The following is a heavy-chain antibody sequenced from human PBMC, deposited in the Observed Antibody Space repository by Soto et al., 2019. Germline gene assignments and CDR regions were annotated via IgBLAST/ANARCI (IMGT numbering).Heavy chain of an antibody. V-gene: IGHV1-18*01. CDR2: ISAYNGNT. CDR3: ARDPATIASAGREDY. D-gene: IGHD6-13*01. J-gene: IGHJ4*02. Sequence: QVQLVQSGAEVKKPGASVKVSCKASGYTFTSYGISWVRQAPGQGLEWMGWISAYNGNTNYAQKLQGRVTMTTDTSTGTAYMELRSLRADDTAGYYCARDPATIASAGREDYWGQGTLVTVSS. CDR1: GYTFTSYG.